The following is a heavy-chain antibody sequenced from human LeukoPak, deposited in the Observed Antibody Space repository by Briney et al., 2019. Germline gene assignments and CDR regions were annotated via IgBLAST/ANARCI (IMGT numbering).Heavy chain of an antibody. D-gene: IGHD3-10*01. CDR1: GGTFSSYA. Sequence: SVTVSCKASGGTFSSYAISWVRQAPGQGLEWMGGIIPIFGTADYAQKFQGRVTITADESTSTAYMELSSLRSEDTAVYYCARADMVRGVHPYYYYGMDVWGKGATVTVSS. J-gene: IGHJ6*04. CDR3: ARADMVRGVHPYYYYGMDV. V-gene: IGHV1-69*13. CDR2: IIPIFGTA.